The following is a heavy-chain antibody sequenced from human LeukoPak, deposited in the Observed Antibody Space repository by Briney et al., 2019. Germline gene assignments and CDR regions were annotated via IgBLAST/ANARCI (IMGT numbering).Heavy chain of an antibody. CDR3: ARVLRWLQSFDY. CDR2: INHSGST. CDR1: GGSFSGYY. D-gene: IGHD5-24*01. Sequence: SETLSLTCAVYGGSFSGYYWSWIRQPPGKGLEWIGEINHSGSTNYNPSLKSRVTISVDTSKNQFSLKLSSVTAADTAVYYCARVLRWLQSFDYWGQGTLVTVSS. V-gene: IGHV4-34*01. J-gene: IGHJ4*02.